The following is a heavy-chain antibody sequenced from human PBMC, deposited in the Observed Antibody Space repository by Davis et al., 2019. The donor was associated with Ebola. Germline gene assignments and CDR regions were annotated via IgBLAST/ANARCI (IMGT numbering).Heavy chain of an antibody. Sequence: PGGSLRLSCAASGFTFSSYSMNWVRQAPGKGLEWVSSISSSSSYIYYADSVKGRFTISRDNSKTTLYLQMNSLRAEDTAVYYCAKDLGQLLWFGESPLDVWGQGTLVTVSS. CDR1: GFTFSSYS. D-gene: IGHD3-10*01. CDR2: ISSSSSYI. V-gene: IGHV3-21*01. CDR3: AKDLGQLLWFGESPLDV. J-gene: IGHJ4*02.